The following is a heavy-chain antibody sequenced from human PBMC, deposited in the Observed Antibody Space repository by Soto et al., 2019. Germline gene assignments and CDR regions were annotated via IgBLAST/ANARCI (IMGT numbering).Heavy chain of an antibody. CDR1: GGSVSAHY. CDR3: AGAVYDSIAAGVSFDL. J-gene: IGHJ3*01. D-gene: IGHD3-16*01. Sequence: SETLSLPCSVPGGSVSAHYWAWIRQSPGQGLEGLAHMFYSGSGRIKTNPSLQSRVSISVVTTTNHISLRLTSVTAADTAVYYCAGAVYDSIAAGVSFDLWGPGTMVTVSS. V-gene: IGHV4-59*02. CDR2: MFYSGSGRI.